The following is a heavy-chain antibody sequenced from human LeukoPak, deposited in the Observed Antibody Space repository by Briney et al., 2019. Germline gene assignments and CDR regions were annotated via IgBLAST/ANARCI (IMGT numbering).Heavy chain of an antibody. V-gene: IGHV3-7*04. CDR3: ARGGGSYYNY. Sequence: GGSLRLSCTASGFTFSNHWMSWVRQAPGKGLEWVANIKQDGSERYYVDSVKGRFTISRDNAKNSLYLQMNSLRAEGTAVYYCARGGGSYYNYRGQGTLVTVSS. D-gene: IGHD1-26*01. J-gene: IGHJ4*02. CDR2: IKQDGSER. CDR1: GFTFSNHW.